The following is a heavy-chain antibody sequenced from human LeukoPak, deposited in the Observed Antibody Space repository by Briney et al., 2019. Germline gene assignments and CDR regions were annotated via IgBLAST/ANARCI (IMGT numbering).Heavy chain of an antibody. CDR3: ARERAANYGDYQGYFDY. CDR2: IYYSGST. CDR1: GGSISGGGYY. D-gene: IGHD4-17*01. J-gene: IGHJ4*02. Sequence: SETLSLTCTVSGGSISGGGYYWSWIRQHPGKGLEWIGYIYYSGSTYYNPSLKSRVIISVDTSKNQFSLKLSSVTAADTAVYYCARERAANYGDYQGYFDYWGQGTLVTVSS. V-gene: IGHV4-31*03.